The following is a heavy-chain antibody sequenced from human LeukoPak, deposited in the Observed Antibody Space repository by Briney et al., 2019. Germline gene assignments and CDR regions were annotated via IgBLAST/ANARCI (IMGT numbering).Heavy chain of an antibody. D-gene: IGHD1-26*01. CDR2: IKQDGSDK. CDR3: ARRSGSYYGLNY. Sequence: GGSLRLSCAASGFTFSSYLMSWVRQAPGKGLEWVANIKQDGSDKYYMDSVKGRFTISRDNAKSSLYLQMNSLRAEDTAVYYCARRSGSYYGLNYWGQGTLVTVSS. CDR1: GFTFSSYL. J-gene: IGHJ4*02. V-gene: IGHV3-7*01.